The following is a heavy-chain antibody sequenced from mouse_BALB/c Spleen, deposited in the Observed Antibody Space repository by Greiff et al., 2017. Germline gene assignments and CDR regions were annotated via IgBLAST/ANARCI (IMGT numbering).Heavy chain of an antibody. CDR3: ARGLYYYGSSYDAMDY. CDR2: ISSGGST. CDR1: GFTFSSYA. Sequence: EVKVVESGGGLVKPGGSLKLSCAASGFTFSSYAMSWVRQTPEKRLEWVASISSGGSTYYPDSVKGRFTISRDNARNILYLQMSSLRSEDTAMYYCARGLYYYGSSYDAMDYWGQGTSVTVSS. D-gene: IGHD1-1*01. V-gene: IGHV5-6-5*01. J-gene: IGHJ4*01.